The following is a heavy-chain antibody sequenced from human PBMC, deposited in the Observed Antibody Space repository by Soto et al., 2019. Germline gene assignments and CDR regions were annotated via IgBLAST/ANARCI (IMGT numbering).Heavy chain of an antibody. CDR1: GGTFSSYA. CDR2: IIPIFGTA. CDR3: ARAGLELQDNWFDP. V-gene: IGHV1-69*13. J-gene: IGHJ5*02. D-gene: IGHD1-7*01. Sequence: GASVKVSCKASGGTFSSYAISWVRQAPGQGLEWMGGIIPIFGTANYAQKFQGRVTITADESTSTAYMELSSLRSEDTAVYYCARAGLELQDNWFDPWGQGTLVTVSS.